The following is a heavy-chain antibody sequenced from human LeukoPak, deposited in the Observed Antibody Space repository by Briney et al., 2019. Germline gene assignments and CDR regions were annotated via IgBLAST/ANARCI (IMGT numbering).Heavy chain of an antibody. D-gene: IGHD3-22*01. Sequence: GESLKISCKSSGYSFTNYWIAWVRKMPGKGLEWMAIVYPRDSDTRYSPSFQGQVTVSADKSINTAYLQWSSLRASDTAMYYCTRPDSTGFYTDWGQGTLVTVSS. CDR1: GYSFTNYW. J-gene: IGHJ4*02. V-gene: IGHV5-51*01. CDR2: VYPRDSDT. CDR3: TRPDSTGFYTD.